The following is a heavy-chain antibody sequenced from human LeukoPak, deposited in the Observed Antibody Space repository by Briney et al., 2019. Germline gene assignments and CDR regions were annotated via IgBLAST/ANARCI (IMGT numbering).Heavy chain of an antibody. D-gene: IGHD4-11*01. V-gene: IGHV4-31*03. CDR1: GGSISSGGYY. Sequence: SQTLSLTRTVSGGSISSGGYYWSWIRQHPGKGLEWIGYIYYSGSTYYNPSLKSRVTISVDTSKNQSSLKLSSVTAADTAVYYCARDSYSNYGTMDVWGKGTTVTVSS. CDR3: ARDSYSNYGTMDV. CDR2: IYYSGST. J-gene: IGHJ6*03.